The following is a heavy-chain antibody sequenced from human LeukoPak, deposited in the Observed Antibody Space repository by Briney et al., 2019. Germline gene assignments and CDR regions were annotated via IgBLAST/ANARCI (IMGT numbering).Heavy chain of an antibody. J-gene: IGHJ4*02. V-gene: IGHV1-2*07. CDR3: ACTSSWYSFGAVDY. CDR1: GYAFTGYY. Sequence: ASVKVSCKASGYAFTGYYMHLVRQAPAQGLGWMGWIYPNSGGTNYSHEVQGRVTMTRDTSIGTASMELSMMRLDDEAVDVYACTSSWYSFGAVDYWGQGNLVSVFS. D-gene: IGHD6-13*01. CDR2: IYPNSGGT.